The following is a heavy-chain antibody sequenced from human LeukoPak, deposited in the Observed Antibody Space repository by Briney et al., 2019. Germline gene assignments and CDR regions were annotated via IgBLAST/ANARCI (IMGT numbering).Heavy chain of an antibody. D-gene: IGHD3-22*01. Sequence: SETLSLTCAVYGGSFSGYYWSWIRQPPGKGLEWIGEINHSGSTNYNPSLKSRVTISVDTSKNQFSLKLSSVTAADTAVYYCASSTNYYDSSGYYFFDYWGRGTLVTVSS. V-gene: IGHV4-34*01. CDR2: INHSGST. J-gene: IGHJ4*02. CDR1: GGSFSGYY. CDR3: ASSTNYYDSSGYYFFDY.